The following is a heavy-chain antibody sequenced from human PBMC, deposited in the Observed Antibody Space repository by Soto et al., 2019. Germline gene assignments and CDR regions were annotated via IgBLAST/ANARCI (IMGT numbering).Heavy chain of an antibody. CDR3: ARTAGYDFWSAAYYYYGMDV. Sequence: KASETLSLTCAVYGGSFSGYYWSWIRQPPGKGLEWIGEINHSGSTNYNPSLKSRVTISVDTSKNQFSLKLSSVTAADTAVYYCARTAGYDFWSAAYYYYGMDVWGQGTTVTVSS. CDR1: GGSFSGYY. D-gene: IGHD3-3*01. V-gene: IGHV4-34*01. J-gene: IGHJ6*02. CDR2: INHSGST.